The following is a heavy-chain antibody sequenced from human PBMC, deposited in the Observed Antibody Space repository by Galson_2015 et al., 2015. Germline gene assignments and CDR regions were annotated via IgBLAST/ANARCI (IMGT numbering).Heavy chain of an antibody. CDR2: ISYDGSNK. V-gene: IGHV3-30*18. CDR1: GFTFSSYG. D-gene: IGHD6-19*01. J-gene: IGHJ4*02. CDR3: AKDAVAGTDYFDY. Sequence: SLRLSCAASGFTFSSYGMHWVRQAPGKGLEWVAVISYDGSNKYYADSVKGRFTISRDNSKNTLYLQMNSLRAEDTAVYYCAKDAVAGTDYFDYWGQGTLVTVSS.